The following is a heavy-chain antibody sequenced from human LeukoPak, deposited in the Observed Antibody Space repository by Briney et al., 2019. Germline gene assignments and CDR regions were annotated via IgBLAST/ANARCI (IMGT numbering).Heavy chain of an antibody. D-gene: IGHD6-13*01. Sequence: PGGSLRLSCAASGFTFSGYWMSWVRQAPGKGLERVANIKQDGSEKYYVDSVKGRFTISRDNAKNSLFLQMNSLRAEDTAVYYCARDWQWQQLDGDAFDIWGQGTMVTVSS. CDR3: ARDWQWQQLDGDAFDI. J-gene: IGHJ3*02. V-gene: IGHV3-7*04. CDR1: GFTFSGYW. CDR2: IKQDGSEK.